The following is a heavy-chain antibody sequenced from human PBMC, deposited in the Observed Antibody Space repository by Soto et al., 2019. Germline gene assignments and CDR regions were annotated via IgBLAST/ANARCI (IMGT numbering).Heavy chain of an antibody. V-gene: IGHV5-51*01. Sequence: PXDSLRISCRTSGYKFTSYWIALVRQMPGKGLEWMGIIFPSDSDTRYSPSFQGQVTISADRSTSTVFLQWASLKASDTAVYFCARKDKSGYFNWFDPWGQGTLVTVSS. CDR3: ARKDKSGYFNWFDP. D-gene: IGHD3-22*01. CDR2: IFPSDSDT. CDR1: GYKFTSYW. J-gene: IGHJ5*02.